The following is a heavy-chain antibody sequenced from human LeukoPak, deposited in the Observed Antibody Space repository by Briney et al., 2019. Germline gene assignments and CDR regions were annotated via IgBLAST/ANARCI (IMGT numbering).Heavy chain of an antibody. V-gene: IGHV3-21*01. CDR1: GFTFSSYN. CDR3: ARAWATVDFDY. D-gene: IGHD1-26*01. Sequence: PGGSLRLSCAASGFTFSSYNINWVRQAPGKGLEWVSSISSSSSYIYYADSVKGRFTISRDNAKNSLYLQMNSLRAEDTAVYYCARAWATVDFDYWGQGTLVTVSS. J-gene: IGHJ4*02. CDR2: ISSSSSYI.